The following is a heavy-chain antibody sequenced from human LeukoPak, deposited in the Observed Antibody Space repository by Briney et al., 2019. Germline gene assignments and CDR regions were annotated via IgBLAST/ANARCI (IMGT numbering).Heavy chain of an antibody. Sequence: GGSLRLSCVASGFIFSSHGMHWVRQAPGKGLEWVAGTSKDGSYKHYADSVKGRFTISRDNSKNTLYLQMNGLTADDTAVYYCARDPAYEYVWGTYRPDPYFDYWGQGALVTVSP. CDR3: ARDPAYEYVWGTYRPDPYFDY. CDR1: GFIFSSHG. J-gene: IGHJ4*02. CDR2: TSKDGSYK. V-gene: IGHV3-30*03. D-gene: IGHD3-16*02.